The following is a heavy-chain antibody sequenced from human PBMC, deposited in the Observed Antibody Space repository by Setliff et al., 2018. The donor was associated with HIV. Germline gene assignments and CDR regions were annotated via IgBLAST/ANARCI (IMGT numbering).Heavy chain of an antibody. D-gene: IGHD4-17*01. CDR3: ARRVPPIPSGDLDY. J-gene: IGHJ4*02. CDR2: INPHSGGT. CDR1: GYTFTGYH. V-gene: IGHV1-2*02. Sequence: ASVKVSCKASGYTFTGYHMHWVRQAPGQGLEWMGWINPHSGGTKYAQKFQGRVTMTRNTSISAAYMELSRLRSDDTAVYYCARRVPPIPSGDLDYWGQGTLVTVSS.